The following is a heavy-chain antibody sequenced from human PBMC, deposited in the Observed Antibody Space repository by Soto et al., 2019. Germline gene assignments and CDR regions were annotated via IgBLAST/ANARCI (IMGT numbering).Heavy chain of an antibody. CDR2: INDLGRST. CDR3: SKSARPAGYHEYYFEY. J-gene: IGHJ4*02. Sequence: EVQLLESGGGLVQPGGSLRLSCTASAFTFSRYAMSWVRQAPGKGLEWVSTINDLGRSTFYSDAVKGRFTISRDNSRNTLYLQMNSPRVDDTAEYYCSKSARPAGYHEYYFEYWGQGTLVTVSS. CDR1: AFTFSRYA. D-gene: IGHD3-9*01. V-gene: IGHV3-23*01.